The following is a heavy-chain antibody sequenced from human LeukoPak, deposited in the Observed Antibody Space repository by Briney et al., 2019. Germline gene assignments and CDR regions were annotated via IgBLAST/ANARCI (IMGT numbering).Heavy chain of an antibody. CDR3: AKDRLQFFDF. D-gene: IGHD4-11*01. V-gene: IGHV3-23*01. CDR2: ISDSGYST. Sequence: GGSLRLSCAASGFTFSSYAMNWVRQAPGKGLEWVSAISDSGYSTYYADSVKGRFTISRDNPRNTLYLQINSLRAEDTAVYYCAKDRLQFFDFWGQGTLVTVSS. CDR1: GFTFSSYA. J-gene: IGHJ4*02.